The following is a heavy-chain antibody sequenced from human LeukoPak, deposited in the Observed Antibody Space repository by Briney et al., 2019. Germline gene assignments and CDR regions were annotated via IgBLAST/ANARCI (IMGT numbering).Heavy chain of an antibody. D-gene: IGHD3-22*01. CDR1: GGSISSYY. CDR3: ARQRIVVTFDY. CDR2: IYYSGST. J-gene: IGHJ4*02. Sequence: SETLSLTCTVSGGSISSYYWSWIRQPPGKGLEWIGYIYYSGSTSYSPSLTSRVTISVDTSKNQFSLRLTSVTAADTAVYYCARQRIVVTFDYWGQGTLVTVSS. V-gene: IGHV4-59*08.